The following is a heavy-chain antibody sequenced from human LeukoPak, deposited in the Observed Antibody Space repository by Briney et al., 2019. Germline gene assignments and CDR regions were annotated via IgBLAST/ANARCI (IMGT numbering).Heavy chain of an antibody. CDR1: GGTFSSYA. Sequence: ASVKVSCKASGGTFSSYAISWVRQAPGQGLEWMGGIIPIFGTANYAQKFQGRVTITADKSTSTAYMELSSLRSEDTAVYYCARVPSDSSSWAHWYFDLWGRGTLVTVSS. D-gene: IGHD6-13*01. CDR2: IIPIFGTA. CDR3: ARVPSDSSSWAHWYFDL. J-gene: IGHJ2*01. V-gene: IGHV1-69*06.